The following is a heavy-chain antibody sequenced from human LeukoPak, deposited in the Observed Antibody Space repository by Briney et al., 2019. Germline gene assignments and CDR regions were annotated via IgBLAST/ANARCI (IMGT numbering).Heavy chain of an antibody. V-gene: IGHV3-21*01. CDR2: ISSSSSYI. D-gene: IGHD1-14*01. J-gene: IGHJ4*02. CDR1: GFTFSSYA. Sequence: GGSLRLSCAASGFTFSSYAMGWVRQAPGKGLEWVSSISSSSSYIYYADSVKGRFTISRDNAKNSLYLQMNSLRAEDTAVYYCARVLALFEPVDYWGQGTLVTVSS. CDR3: ARVLALFEPVDY.